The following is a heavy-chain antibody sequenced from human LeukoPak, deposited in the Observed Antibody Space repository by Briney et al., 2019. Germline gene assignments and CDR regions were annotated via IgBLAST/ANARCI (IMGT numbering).Heavy chain of an antibody. V-gene: IGHV4-34*01. CDR1: GGSFSGYY. CDR2: INHSGST. J-gene: IGHJ5*02. Sequence: SETLSLTCAVYGGSFSGYYWSWIRQPPGKGLEWIGEINHSGSTNYNPSLKSRVTISVDTSKNQFSLKLSSVTAADTAVYYCARVYYYDSSGYYSDLQNWIGPWGQGTLVTVSS. CDR3: ARVYYYDSSGYYSDLQNWIGP. D-gene: IGHD3-22*01.